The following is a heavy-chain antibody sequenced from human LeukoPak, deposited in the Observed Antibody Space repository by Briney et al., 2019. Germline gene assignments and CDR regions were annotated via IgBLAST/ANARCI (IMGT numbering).Heavy chain of an antibody. Sequence: GGSLRLSCAASGFTFSSYDMHWVRQATGKGLEWVSAIGTAGDTYYPGSVKGRFTISRENAKNSLYLQMNSLRAGDTAVYYCARGPYDSSGYYQLPIDYWGQGTLVTVSS. CDR3: ARGPYDSSGYYQLPIDY. CDR2: IGTAGDT. D-gene: IGHD3-22*01. J-gene: IGHJ4*02. V-gene: IGHV3-13*01. CDR1: GFTFSSYD.